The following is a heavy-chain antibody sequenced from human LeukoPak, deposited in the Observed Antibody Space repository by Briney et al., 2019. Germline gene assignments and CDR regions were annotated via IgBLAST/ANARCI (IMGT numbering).Heavy chain of an antibody. CDR1: GFTFSSYA. CDR2: IRGGGSGT. CDR3: AKAVGSSGYFSRDAFDI. J-gene: IGHJ3*02. Sequence: GGCLRLSCAPSGFTFSSYAMSWVRQAPGKGLEWVAVIRGGGSGTYYADSVRGRFTISRDNSKNTVYLQMNSLRAEDTAIYYCAKAVGSSGYFSRDAFDIWGQGTMVTVSS. D-gene: IGHD3-22*01. V-gene: IGHV3-23*01.